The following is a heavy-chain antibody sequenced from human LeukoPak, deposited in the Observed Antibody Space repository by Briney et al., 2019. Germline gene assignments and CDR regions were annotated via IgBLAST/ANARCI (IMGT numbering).Heavy chain of an antibody. CDR2: IYYSGST. D-gene: IGHD1-26*01. CDR3: AGLQGANY. Sequence: PSETLSLTCTVSGGSISSYYWSWIRQPPGKGLEWIGHIYYSGSTNYNPSLKSRVTISVDTSKNQISLNLNSLTAAATAVYYCAGLQGANYWGQGTLVTVSS. CDR1: GGSISSYY. J-gene: IGHJ4*02. V-gene: IGHV4-59*01.